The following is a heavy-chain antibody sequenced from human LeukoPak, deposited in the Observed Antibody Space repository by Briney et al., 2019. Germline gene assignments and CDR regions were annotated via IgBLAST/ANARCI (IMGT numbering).Heavy chain of an antibody. CDR1: GFTFSSYA. CDR2: ISYDGSNK. Sequence: GGSLRLSCAASGFTFSSYAMHWVRQAPGKGLEWVAVISYDGSNKYYADSVKGRFTISRDNSKNTLYLQMNSLRAEDTAVYYCAREVDIVVVPAATRGYFDYWGQGTLVTVSS. D-gene: IGHD2-2*03. J-gene: IGHJ4*02. CDR3: AREVDIVVVPAATRGYFDY. V-gene: IGHV3-30-3*01.